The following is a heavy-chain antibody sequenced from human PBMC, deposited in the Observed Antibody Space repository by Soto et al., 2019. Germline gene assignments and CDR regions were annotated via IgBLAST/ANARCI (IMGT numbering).Heavy chain of an antibody. J-gene: IGHJ4*02. CDR1: GGSISSSNW. Sequence: SETLSLTCAVSGGSISSSNWWSWVRQPPGKGLEWIGEIYHSGSTNYNPSLKSRVTISVDTSKNQFSLKLSSVTAADTAVYYYARFDYYDSGGYLDFGPKWGQGTLVTVSS. CDR3: ARFDYYDSGGYLDFGPK. CDR2: IYHSGST. D-gene: IGHD3-22*01. V-gene: IGHV4-4*02.